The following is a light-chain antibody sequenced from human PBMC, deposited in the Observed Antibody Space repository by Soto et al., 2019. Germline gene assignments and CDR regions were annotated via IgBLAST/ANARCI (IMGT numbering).Light chain of an antibody. V-gene: IGKV3-11*01. J-gene: IGKJ2*01. CDR1: QSVSSF. CDR2: DVS. Sequence: EIVLTQSPVTLSLSPGDRATLSCRPSQSVSSFLSWYQQKPGQPPRLLIYDVSNRAAGIPARFSGSGSGTDFTLTISRLEPEDFAVYYCQQRTDWPPVYTFGQGTKLEIK. CDR3: QQRTDWPPVYT.